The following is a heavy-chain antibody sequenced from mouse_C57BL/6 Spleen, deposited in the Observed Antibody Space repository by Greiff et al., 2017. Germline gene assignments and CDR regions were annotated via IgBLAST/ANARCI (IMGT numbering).Heavy chain of an antibody. D-gene: IGHD2-4*01. V-gene: IGHV1-4*01. Sequence: VQGVESGAELARPGASVKMSCKASGYTFTSYTMHWVKQRPGQGLEWIGYINPSSGYTKYNQKFKDKATLTADKSSSTAYMQLSSLTSEDSAVYYCARLGYDYDRGYWGQGTTLTVSS. CDR2: INPSSGYT. CDR3: ARLGYDYDRGY. J-gene: IGHJ2*01. CDR1: GYTFTSYT.